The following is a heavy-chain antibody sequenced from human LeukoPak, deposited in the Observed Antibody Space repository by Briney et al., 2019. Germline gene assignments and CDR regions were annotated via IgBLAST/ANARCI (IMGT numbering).Heavy chain of an antibody. CDR3: AKDRARGEFDY. D-gene: IGHD3-16*01. Sequence: GGSLRLSCAASGFTFSSYAMSWVRQAPGKGLEWVSAISGSGGSTYYADSVKGRFTIARDNSKNTLYQQINSLRAEDTAVYYCAKDRARGEFDYWGQGTLVTVSS. CDR1: GFTFSSYA. J-gene: IGHJ4*02. CDR2: ISGSGGST. V-gene: IGHV3-23*01.